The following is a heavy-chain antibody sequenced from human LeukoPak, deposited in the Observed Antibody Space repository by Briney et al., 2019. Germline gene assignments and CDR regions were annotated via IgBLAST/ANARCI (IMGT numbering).Heavy chain of an antibody. Sequence: PSQTLSLTCTVSGGSISSGSYYWSWIRQPAGKGLEWIGRIYTTGSTKYNPSLKSRVTISADTSKNQFSLKLSSVSAADTAVYYCARETGQLGPYYYYYYMDVWGKGTTVTVSS. CDR2: IYTTGST. D-gene: IGHD6-6*01. CDR3: ARETGQLGPYYYYYYMDV. V-gene: IGHV4-61*02. J-gene: IGHJ6*03. CDR1: GGSISSGSYY.